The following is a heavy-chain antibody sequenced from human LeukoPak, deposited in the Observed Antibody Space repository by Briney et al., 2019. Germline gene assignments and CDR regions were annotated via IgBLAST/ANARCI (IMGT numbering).Heavy chain of an antibody. D-gene: IGHD2-8*01. CDR2: IIPIFGTA. V-gene: IGHV1-69*13. CDR1: GGTFSSYA. J-gene: IGHJ4*02. Sequence: ASVKVSCKASGGTFSSYAISWVRQAPGQGHEWMGGIIPIFGTANYAQKFQGRVTITADESTSTAYMELSSLRSEDTAVYYCARPRSQWVHFDYWGQGTLVTVSS. CDR3: ARPRSQWVHFDY.